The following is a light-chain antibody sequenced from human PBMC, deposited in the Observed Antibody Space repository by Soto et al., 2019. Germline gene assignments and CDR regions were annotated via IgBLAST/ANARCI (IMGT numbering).Light chain of an antibody. Sequence: QSVLTQPASVSGSPGQSLTISCTGTSIDIAPYNYVSWYQQHPGKAPKLIIYEVSYRPSGISNRFSGPKSGNTASLTISGLQAEDEADYYCSSYTSSTNYVFGTGTKVTV. CDR1: SIDIAPYNY. CDR3: SSYTSSTNYV. CDR2: EVS. J-gene: IGLJ1*01. V-gene: IGLV2-14*01.